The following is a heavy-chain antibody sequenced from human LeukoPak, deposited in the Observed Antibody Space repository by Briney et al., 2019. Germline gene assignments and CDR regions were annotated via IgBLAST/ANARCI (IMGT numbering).Heavy chain of an antibody. J-gene: IGHJ5*02. Sequence: GGCLRLSCAASGFAFSVYAMSWLRQPPGKGLQWVSTIIANTVSTSYAASVRGRFTISRDNAKDTLYIQLNTLRADDTATYYGAKPISGGLAVTADWFRPWGQGTLVVDSS. D-gene: IGHD4-11*01. V-gene: IGHV3-23*01. CDR3: AKPISGGLAVTADWFRP. CDR1: GFAFSVYA. CDR2: IIANTVST.